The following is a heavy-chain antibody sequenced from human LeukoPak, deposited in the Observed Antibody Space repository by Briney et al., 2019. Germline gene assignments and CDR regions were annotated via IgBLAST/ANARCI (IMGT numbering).Heavy chain of an antibody. Sequence: GGSLRLSCAASGFTFSDYYMSWIRQAPGKGLEWVSYISSSGSTIYYADSVKGRFTISRDNAKNSLHLQMNSLRAEDTAVYYCARSTYYYDSSGYYYVGAFDIWGQGTMVTVSS. J-gene: IGHJ3*02. CDR1: GFTFSDYY. V-gene: IGHV3-11*04. D-gene: IGHD3-22*01. CDR3: ARSTYYYDSSGYYYVGAFDI. CDR2: ISSSGSTI.